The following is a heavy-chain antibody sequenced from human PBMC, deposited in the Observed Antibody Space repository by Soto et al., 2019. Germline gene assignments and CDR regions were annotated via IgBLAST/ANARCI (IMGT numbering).Heavy chain of an antibody. J-gene: IGHJ4*02. CDR2: INHSGST. V-gene: IGHV4-34*01. Sequence: QVQLQQWGAGLLKPSETRSLTCAVYGGSFSGYYWSWIRQPPGKGLEWIGEINHSGSTNYNPSLKSRVTISVDTSKNQFSLKLSSVTAADTAVYYCACGSLYYFDYWGQGTLVTVSS. CDR1: GGSFSGYY. CDR3: ACGSLYYFDY. D-gene: IGHD1-26*01.